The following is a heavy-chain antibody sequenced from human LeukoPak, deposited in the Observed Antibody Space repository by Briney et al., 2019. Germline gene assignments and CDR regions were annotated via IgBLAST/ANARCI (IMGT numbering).Heavy chain of an antibody. CDR3: QSRFLEWLLDY. CDR2: IYYGGYT. Sequence: SETLSLTCTVSGGSISSNNYYWGWIRLPPGKGLEWIGSIYYGGYTYYNPSLKSRVTISVDTSKNQFSLELSSVTAADTAIYYCQSRFLEWLLDYWGQGTLVTVSS. V-gene: IGHV4-39*01. J-gene: IGHJ4*02. D-gene: IGHD3-3*01. CDR1: GGSISSNNYY.